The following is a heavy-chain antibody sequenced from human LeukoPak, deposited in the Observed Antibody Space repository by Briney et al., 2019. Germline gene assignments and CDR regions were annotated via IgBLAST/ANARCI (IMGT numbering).Heavy chain of an antibody. D-gene: IGHD2-15*01. CDR3: ARDGYCSGGSCYRVY. V-gene: IGHV3-30*02. CDR2: IRYDGSNK. Sequence: GGSLRLSCAASGFTFSSYGMHWVRQAPGTGLEWVAFIRYDGSNKYYADSVKGRFTISRDNSKNTLYLQMNSLRAEDTAVYYCARDGYCSGGSCYRVYWGQGTLVTVSS. J-gene: IGHJ4*02. CDR1: GFTFSSYG.